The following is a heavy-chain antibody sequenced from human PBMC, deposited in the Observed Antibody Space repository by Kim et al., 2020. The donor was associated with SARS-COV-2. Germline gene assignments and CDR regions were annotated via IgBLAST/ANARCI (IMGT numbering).Heavy chain of an antibody. D-gene: IGHD3-10*01. CDR3: ERDRWFGYYFDY. CDR2: ISYDGNNK. Sequence: GGSLRLSCAASGFTFSSSAMHWVRQAPGKGLEWVAVISYDGNNKSYADSVSGRFTISRDNSKKKVYLQMNSRRAKDTAVYYCERDRWFGYYFDYWGQGTLVTVSS. CDR1: GFTFSSSA. J-gene: IGHJ4*02. V-gene: IGHV3-30-3*01.